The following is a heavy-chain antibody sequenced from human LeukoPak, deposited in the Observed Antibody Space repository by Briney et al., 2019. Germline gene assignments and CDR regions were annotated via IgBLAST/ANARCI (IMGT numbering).Heavy chain of an antibody. CDR2: ISYDGSNK. CDR3: ARDSRFLEWLFYFDY. CDR1: GFTFSSYA. D-gene: IGHD3-3*01. J-gene: IGHJ4*02. V-gene: IGHV3-30*04. Sequence: GGSLRLSCAASGFTFSSYAMHWARQAPGKGLEWVAVISYDGSNKYYADSVKGRFTISRDNSKNTLYLQMNSLRAEDTAVYYCARDSRFLEWLFYFDYWGQGTLVTVSS.